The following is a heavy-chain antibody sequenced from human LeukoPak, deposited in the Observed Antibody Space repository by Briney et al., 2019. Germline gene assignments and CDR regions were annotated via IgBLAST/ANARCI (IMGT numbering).Heavy chain of an antibody. CDR3: ASTYSSSWYSNYYYYMDV. V-gene: IGHV4-34*01. Sequence: SETLSLTCAVYGGSFSGYYWSWIRQPPGKGLEWIGEINHSGSTNYNPSLKSRVTISVDTSKNQFSLKLSSVTAADTAVYYCASTYSSSWYSNYYYYMDVWGKGTTVTISS. D-gene: IGHD6-13*01. J-gene: IGHJ6*03. CDR2: INHSGST. CDR1: GGSFSGYY.